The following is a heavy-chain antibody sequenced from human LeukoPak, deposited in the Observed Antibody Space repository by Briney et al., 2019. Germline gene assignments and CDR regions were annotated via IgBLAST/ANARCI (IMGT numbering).Heavy chain of an antibody. CDR2: IRYDGSNK. D-gene: IGHD2-21*01. J-gene: IGHJ4*02. CDR1: GFTFSSYG. CDR3: AKVYLSQSPFDY. Sequence: GGSLRLSCAASGFTFSSYGMHWARQAPGKGLEWVAFIRYDGSNKYYADSVKGRFTISRDNSKNTLYLQMNSLRAEDTAVYYCAKVYLSQSPFDYWGQGTLVTVSS. V-gene: IGHV3-30*02.